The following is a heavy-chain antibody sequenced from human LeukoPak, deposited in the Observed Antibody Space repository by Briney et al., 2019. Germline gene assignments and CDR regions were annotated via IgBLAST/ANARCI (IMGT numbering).Heavy chain of an antibody. CDR3: ARDSHDFWSGYCFDY. CDR1: GFTFSDYY. CDR2: ISSSSSYI. J-gene: IGHJ4*02. V-gene: IGHV3-11*06. D-gene: IGHD3-3*01. Sequence: GGSLRLSCAASGFTFSDYYMSWIRQAPGKGLEWVSSISSSSSYIYYADSVKGRFTISRDNAKNSLYLQMNSLRAEDTAVYYCARDSHDFWSGYCFDYWGQGTLVTVSS.